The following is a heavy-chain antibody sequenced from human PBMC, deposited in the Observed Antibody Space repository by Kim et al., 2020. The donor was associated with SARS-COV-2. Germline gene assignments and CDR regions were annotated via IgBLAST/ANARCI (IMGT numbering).Heavy chain of an antibody. CDR2: ST. V-gene: IGHV4-39*01. CDR3: VRRYGDAFDI. Sequence: STYYNPSLKSRVTISVDTSKNQFSLKLSSVTAADTAVYYCVRRYGDAFDIWGQGTMVTVSS. J-gene: IGHJ3*02. D-gene: IGHD1-20*01.